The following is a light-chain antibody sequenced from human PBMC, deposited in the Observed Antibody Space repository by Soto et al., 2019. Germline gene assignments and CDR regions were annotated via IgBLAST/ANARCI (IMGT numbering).Light chain of an antibody. V-gene: IGKV3-11*01. CDR1: QSIITY. Sequence: LMTHSPVTLSLSPGPRATLSCRASQSIITYLAWYQVKPGQAPRLLIYDASSRATGVPARFSGSGSGTDFSLTISSLEPEDVAVYYCQQRSQWPPVTFGQGTRLEIK. J-gene: IGKJ5*01. CDR2: DAS. CDR3: QQRSQWPPVT.